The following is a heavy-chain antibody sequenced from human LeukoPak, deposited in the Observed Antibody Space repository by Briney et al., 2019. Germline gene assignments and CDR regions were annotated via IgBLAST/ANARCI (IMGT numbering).Heavy chain of an antibody. V-gene: IGHV3-33*06. CDR1: GFTFSSYG. Sequence: GGSLRLSCAASGFTFSSYGMHWVRQAPGKGLEWVAVIWYDGSNKYYADSVKGRFTISRDNSKNTLYLQMNSLRAEDTAVYYCAKAGENYDFWSGYYDYWGQGTLVTVSS. J-gene: IGHJ4*02. CDR2: IWYDGSNK. D-gene: IGHD3-3*01. CDR3: AKAGENYDFWSGYYDY.